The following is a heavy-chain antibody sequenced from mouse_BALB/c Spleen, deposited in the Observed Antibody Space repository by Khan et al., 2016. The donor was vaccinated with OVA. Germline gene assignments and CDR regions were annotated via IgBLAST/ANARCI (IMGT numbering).Heavy chain of an antibody. CDR1: GYTFTTYW. CDR3: TIDRIDY. CDR2: INPTSGYT. V-gene: IGHV1-7*01. Sequence: QVQLQQSGAELAKPGASVKMSCKASGYTFTTYWMHWVKQRPGQGLEWIGYINPTSGYTDYNEKFKDRATLSADNSSSTAYMQLSSLTSEDSAVYYCTIDRIDYWGQGTTLTVSS. J-gene: IGHJ2*01.